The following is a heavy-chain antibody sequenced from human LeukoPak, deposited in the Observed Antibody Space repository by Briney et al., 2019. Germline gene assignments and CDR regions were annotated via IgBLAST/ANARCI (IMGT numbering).Heavy chain of an antibody. CDR1: GFTFSSYS. D-gene: IGHD3-16*01. J-gene: IGHJ4*02. CDR2: ISSSSSTI. Sequence: PGGSLRLSRAASGFTFSSYSMNWVRQAPGKGLEWVSYISSSSSTIYYADSVKGRFTISRDNAKNSLYLQMNSLRAEDTAVYYCARVSDDYVWGSNNFDYWGQGTLVTISS. CDR3: ARVSDDYVWGSNNFDY. V-gene: IGHV3-48*01.